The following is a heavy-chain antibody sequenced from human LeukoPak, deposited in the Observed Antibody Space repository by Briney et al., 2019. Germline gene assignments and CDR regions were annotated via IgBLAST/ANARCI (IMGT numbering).Heavy chain of an antibody. CDR1: GYTFTSYY. Sequence: ASVKVSCKASGYTFTSYYMHWVRQAPGQGLEWMGIINPSGGSTSYAQKLQGRVTMTTDTSTSTAYMELRSLRSDDTAVYYCARDHDIVVVPAAMKYYYYYYMDVWGKGTTVTVSS. V-gene: IGHV1-46*01. D-gene: IGHD2-2*01. CDR3: ARDHDIVVVPAAMKYYYYYYMDV. CDR2: INPSGGST. J-gene: IGHJ6*03.